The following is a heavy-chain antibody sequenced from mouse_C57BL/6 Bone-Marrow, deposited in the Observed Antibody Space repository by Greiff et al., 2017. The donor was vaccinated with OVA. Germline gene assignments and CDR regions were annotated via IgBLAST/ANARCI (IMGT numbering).Heavy chain of an antibody. Sequence: EVQPQQSGPGLVKPSQSLSLTCSVTGYSITSGYYWNWIRQFPGNKLEWMGYISYDGSNNYNPSLKNRISITRDTSKNQFFLKLNSVTTEDTATYYCARVYDLFDYWGQGTTLTVSS. CDR2: ISYDGSN. CDR3: ARVYDLFDY. V-gene: IGHV3-6*01. J-gene: IGHJ2*01. CDR1: GYSITSGYY. D-gene: IGHD2-3*01.